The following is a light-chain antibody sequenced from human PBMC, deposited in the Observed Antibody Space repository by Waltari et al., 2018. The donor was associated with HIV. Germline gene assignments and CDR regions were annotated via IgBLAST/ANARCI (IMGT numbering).Light chain of an antibody. Sequence: QSVLTQPPSASGTPGQRVTISCSGSSSNIGSKYVYWYQQLPGMAPKLLIYRNNQRPSGVPYRCSGSKSGTSSSLAISGLRSEDEADYYCAAWDDSLSGFWVFGGGTKLTVL. CDR1: SSNIGSKY. J-gene: IGLJ3*02. CDR3: AAWDDSLSGFWV. V-gene: IGLV1-47*01. CDR2: RNN.